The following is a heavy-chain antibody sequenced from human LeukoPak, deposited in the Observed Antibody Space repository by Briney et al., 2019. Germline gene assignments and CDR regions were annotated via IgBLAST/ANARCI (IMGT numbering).Heavy chain of an antibody. CDR2: IYYSGST. J-gene: IGHJ4*02. Sequence: SETLSHTCTVSGGSISSGGYYWSWIRQHPGKGLEWIGYIYYSGSTYYNPSLKSRVTISVDTSKNQFSLRLSSVTAADTAVYYCARESHSGAGDYWGQGTLVTVSS. CDR3: ARESHSGAGDY. V-gene: IGHV4-31*03. CDR1: GGSISSGGYY.